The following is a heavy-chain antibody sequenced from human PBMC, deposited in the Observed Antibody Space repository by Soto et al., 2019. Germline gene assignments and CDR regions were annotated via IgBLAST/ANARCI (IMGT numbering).Heavy chain of an antibody. CDR1: GYTFTDYY. J-gene: IGHJ4*02. Sequence: QVQLVQSGAEVKKPGASVKVSCTASGYTFTDYYVHWVRQAPGQGLEWMGWINVNSGVTNPAQKFQDWGALSRDTAVSTAYMELNSLKSDGTAVFFCARGVSGWSPFDRWGQGTLGTVSS. V-gene: IGHV1-2*04. CDR3: ARGVSGWSPFDR. CDR2: INVNSGVT. D-gene: IGHD6-19*01.